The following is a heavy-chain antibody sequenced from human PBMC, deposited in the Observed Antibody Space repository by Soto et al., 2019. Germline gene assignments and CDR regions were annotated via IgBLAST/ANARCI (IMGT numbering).Heavy chain of an antibody. V-gene: IGHV3-21*01. CDR2: ISSSSSYI. J-gene: IGHJ6*03. D-gene: IGHD4-17*01. CDR1: GFTFSSYS. CDR3: ARDPPNLDYGDYVDYYYYMDV. Sequence: GGSLRLSCAASGFTFSSYSMNWVRQAPGKGLEWVSSISSSSSYIYYADSVKGRFTISRDNAKNSLYLQMNSLRAEDTAVYYCARDPPNLDYGDYVDYYYYMDVWGKGTTVTVSS.